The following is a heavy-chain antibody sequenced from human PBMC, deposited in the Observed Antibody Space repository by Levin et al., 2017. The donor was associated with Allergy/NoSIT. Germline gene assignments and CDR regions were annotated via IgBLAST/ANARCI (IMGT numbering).Heavy chain of an antibody. CDR1: GYTFTSYY. CDR2: INPSGGST. V-gene: IGHV1-46*01. Sequence: GESLKISCKASGYTFTSYYMHWVRQAPGQGLEWMGIINPSGGSTSYAQKFQGRVTMTRDTSTSTVYMELSSLRSEDTAVYYCARALEWLNYFDYWGQGTLVTVSS. CDR3: ARALEWLNYFDY. D-gene: IGHD3-3*01. J-gene: IGHJ4*02.